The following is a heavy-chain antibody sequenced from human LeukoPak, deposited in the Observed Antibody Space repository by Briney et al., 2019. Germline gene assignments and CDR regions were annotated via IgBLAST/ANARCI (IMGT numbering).Heavy chain of an antibody. CDR2: IYTSGST. J-gene: IGHJ6*03. CDR1: GGSISSGSYY. CDR3: ARVLSSWPYYYYMDV. Sequence: SETLSLTCTVSGGSISSGSYYWSWIRQPAGKGLEWIGRIYTSGSTNYNPSLKSRVTISVDTSKNQFSLKLSSVTAADRAVYYCARVLSSWPYYYYMDVWGKGTTVTVSS. D-gene: IGHD6-13*01. V-gene: IGHV4-61*02.